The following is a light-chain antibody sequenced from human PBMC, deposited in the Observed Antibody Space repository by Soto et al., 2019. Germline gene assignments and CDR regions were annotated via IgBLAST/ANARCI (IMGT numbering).Light chain of an antibody. CDR2: NAS. V-gene: IGKV3-11*01. CDR1: ESVSNS. Sequence: ETVLTQSPATLSLSPGERATLSCRASESVSNSSAWYQHKPGQAPRLLIYNASNRATGIPARFSGSGSGTDFTLTISSLEPEDFAVYFCQHRAGWPPALTFGGGTKVDIK. CDR3: QHRAGWPPALT. J-gene: IGKJ4*01.